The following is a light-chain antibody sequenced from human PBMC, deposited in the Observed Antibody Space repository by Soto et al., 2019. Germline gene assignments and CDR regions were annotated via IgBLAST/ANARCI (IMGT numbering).Light chain of an antibody. V-gene: IGKV3-15*01. CDR3: QQYDNWPPKT. CDR1: QSVRNN. Sequence: EVVMTQSPATLSVSPWERATLSCKASQSVRNNLVWYLQKPGQAPRPIIYDATTRATGIPVRFSGSGSGTEFTLTISILQSEDVGVYNCQQYDNWPPKTFGGGTKVEVK. CDR2: DAT. J-gene: IGKJ4*01.